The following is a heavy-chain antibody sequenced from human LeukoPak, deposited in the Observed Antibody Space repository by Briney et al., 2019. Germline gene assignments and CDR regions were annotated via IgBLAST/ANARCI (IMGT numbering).Heavy chain of an antibody. D-gene: IGHD6-19*01. CDR2: ITRDGGGT. Sequence: PGGSLRLSCAASGFTFDDYAMHWVRQAPGKGLEWVSFITRDGGGTYYADSVKGRFTISRDNSKHSLYLLMNSLRTEDTAFYYCARDKETSGWLNWGQGTPVTVSS. CDR1: GFTFDDYA. CDR3: ARDKETSGWLN. V-gene: IGHV3-43*02. J-gene: IGHJ4*02.